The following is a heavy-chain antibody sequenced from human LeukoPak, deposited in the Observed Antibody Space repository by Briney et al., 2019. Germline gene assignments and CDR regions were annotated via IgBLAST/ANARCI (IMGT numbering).Heavy chain of an antibody. J-gene: IGHJ3*02. CDR1: GYSFTSYW. V-gene: IGHV5-51*01. Sequence: GESLKISCKGSGYSFTSYWIGWVRQMPGKGLEWMGIIYPGDSDTRYSPSFQGQVTISADKSICTAYLQWSSLKASDTAMYYCARCDSSGYYYRGAFDIWGQGTMVTVSS. CDR3: ARCDSSGYYYRGAFDI. CDR2: IYPGDSDT. D-gene: IGHD3-22*01.